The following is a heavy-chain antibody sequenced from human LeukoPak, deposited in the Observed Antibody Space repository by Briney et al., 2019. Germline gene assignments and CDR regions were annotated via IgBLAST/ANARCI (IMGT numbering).Heavy chain of an antibody. J-gene: IGHJ4*02. V-gene: IGHV3-30-3*01. CDR2: ILYDGTNQ. CDR3: ARGMGATTQSLFDQ. D-gene: IGHD1-26*01. CDR1: GFTFSTYA. Sequence: GRSLRLSCAASGFTFSTYAMHWVRQAPGKGLEWVAVILYDGTNQYYADSVKGRFTISRDNSRNTLYLQMNSLKVEDTAVYYCARGMGATTQSLFDQWGQGTLVTVSS.